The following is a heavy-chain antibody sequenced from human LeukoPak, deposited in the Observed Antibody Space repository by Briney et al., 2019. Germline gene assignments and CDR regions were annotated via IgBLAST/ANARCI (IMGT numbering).Heavy chain of an antibody. D-gene: IGHD5-18*01. V-gene: IGHV1-8*03. J-gene: IGHJ4*02. Sequence: ASVKVSCKASGYTFTSYGISWVRQAPGQGLEWMAWMNPNNGNTGNAQKFQGRVTITWDSSISTAYMELSSLRSEDTAVYYCARVGYSNSYDFWGQGTLVTVSS. CDR1: GYTFTSYG. CDR2: MNPNNGNT. CDR3: ARVGYSNSYDF.